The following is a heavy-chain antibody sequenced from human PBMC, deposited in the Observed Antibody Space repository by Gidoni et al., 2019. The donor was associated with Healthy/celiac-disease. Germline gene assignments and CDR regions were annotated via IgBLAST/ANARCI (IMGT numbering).Heavy chain of an antibody. Sequence: EVQLVESGGCLVQPGRSLRTSCAASGFTFDDYDMHWVRQAPGKGRGWVSGISWNSDIIGYPDSVKARFTISRDNAKNSLYLQMNSLRAEDTALYYCAKGVRARNSPDYWGQGTLVTVSS. V-gene: IGHV3-9*01. CDR1: GFTFDDYD. J-gene: IGHJ4*02. CDR2: ISWNSDII. D-gene: IGHD4-4*01. CDR3: AKGVRARNSPDY.